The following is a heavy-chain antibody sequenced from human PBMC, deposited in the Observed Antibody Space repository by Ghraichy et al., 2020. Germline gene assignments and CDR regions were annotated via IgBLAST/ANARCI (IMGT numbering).Heavy chain of an antibody. D-gene: IGHD6-13*01. CDR3: ARGGSSWYPIDY. CDR2: IYYSGST. CDR1: GGSISSYY. V-gene: IGHV4-59*01. Sequence: SETPSLTCTVSGGSISSYYWSWIRQPPGKGLEWIGYIYYSGSTNYNPSLKSRVTISVDTSKNQFSLKLSSVTAADTAVYYCARGGSSWYPIDYWGQGTLVTVSS. J-gene: IGHJ4*02.